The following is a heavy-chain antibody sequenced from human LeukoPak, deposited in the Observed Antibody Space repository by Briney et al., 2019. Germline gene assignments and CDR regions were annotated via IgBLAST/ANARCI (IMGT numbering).Heavy chain of an antibody. CDR1: GFTINTYS. CDR2: IRSSPFTI. CDR3: VRDRFFSFDF. Sequence: GGSLRLSCAASGFTINTYSMNWVRQAPGKGLEWLAYIRSSPFTIYYADSVMGRFTISTDNANNSLYLQMNSLRGEDTAVYYCVRDRFFSFDFWGQGTVVTVSS. V-gene: IGHV3-48*01. J-gene: IGHJ4*02.